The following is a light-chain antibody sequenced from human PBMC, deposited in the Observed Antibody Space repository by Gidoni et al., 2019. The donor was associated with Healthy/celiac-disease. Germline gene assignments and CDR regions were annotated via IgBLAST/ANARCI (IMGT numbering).Light chain of an antibody. CDR1: SSDVGSYNL. V-gene: IGLV2-23*01. Sequence: SALTPPASVSVSPCRSITLSCPGTSSDVGSYNLVSWYQQHPGKATKLMIYEGSQRPSGVSNRFSGSKYGNTASLTISVLQAEDEADYYSCSYAGSSTSVFGGGTKLTVL. CDR3: CSYAGSSTSV. CDR2: EGS. J-gene: IGLJ2*01.